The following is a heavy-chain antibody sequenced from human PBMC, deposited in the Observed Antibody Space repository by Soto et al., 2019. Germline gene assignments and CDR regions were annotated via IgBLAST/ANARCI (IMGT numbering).Heavy chain of an antibody. CDR3: NSYPDFWGGHPHL. D-gene: IGHD3-3*01. CDR2: VKSKADGGTA. CDR1: GFSITNTW. Sequence: EVQLVESGGGLVQPGGSLRLSCAASGFSITNTWMHWVRQAPGKGLEWVGRVKSKADGGTADYAAPVKGRYTVSRDDSKNTQYLQMNSLKMEDTAVYYCNSYPDFWGGHPHLWGQGTLVTVSS. J-gene: IGHJ5*02. V-gene: IGHV3-15*07.